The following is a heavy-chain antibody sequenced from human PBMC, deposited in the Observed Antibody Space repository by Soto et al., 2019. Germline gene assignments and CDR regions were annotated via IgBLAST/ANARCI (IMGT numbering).Heavy chain of an antibody. J-gene: IGHJ5*02. Sequence: QVQLVQSGAEVKKPGASVKVSCKASGYTFTSYGISWVRQAPGQGLEWMGWISAYNGNTNYAQKLQGRVTMTTDTSTSTAYMELRSLRADDTAVYYCARADLGATQYNWFDPWGQGTLVTVSS. CDR1: GYTFTSYG. CDR3: ARADLGATQYNWFDP. CDR2: ISAYNGNT. V-gene: IGHV1-18*04.